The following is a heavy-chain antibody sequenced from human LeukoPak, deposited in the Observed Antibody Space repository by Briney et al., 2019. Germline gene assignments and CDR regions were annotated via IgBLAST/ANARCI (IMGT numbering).Heavy chain of an antibody. D-gene: IGHD5-24*01. CDR2: IYSGGST. V-gene: IGHV3-53*01. J-gene: IGHJ4*02. Sequence: PGGSLRLSCTASGFTVSSNYMSWVRQAPGRGLEWVSVIYSGGSTYCADSVRGRFTISRDNSKNTLYLQLSSLRAEDTAVYYCAREMATILDFWGQGTLVTVSS. CDR1: GFTVSSNY. CDR3: AREMATILDF.